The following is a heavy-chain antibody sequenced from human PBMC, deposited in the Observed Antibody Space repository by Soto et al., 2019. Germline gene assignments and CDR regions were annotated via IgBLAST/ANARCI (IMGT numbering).Heavy chain of an antibody. CDR3: ARGSGLVLRDYFDY. J-gene: IGHJ4*02. D-gene: IGHD3-10*01. CDR2: ISWNSGSI. Sequence: EVQLVESGGGLVQPGRSLRLSCAASGFTFDDYAMHWVRQAPGKGLEWVSGISWNSGSIGYADSVKGRFTISRDNAKNSLHLQMNSLRAEDTALYYCARGSGLVLRDYFDYWGQGTLVTVSS. CDR1: GFTFDDYA. V-gene: IGHV3-9*01.